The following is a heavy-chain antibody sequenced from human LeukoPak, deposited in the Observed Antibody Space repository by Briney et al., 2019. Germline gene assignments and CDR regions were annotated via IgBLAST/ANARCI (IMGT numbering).Heavy chain of an antibody. Sequence: NSSETLSLTCAVYGGSFSGYYWSWIRQPPGKGLEWIGEINHSGSTNYNPSLKSRVTISVDTSKNQFSLKLSSVTAADTAVYYCHRYGSGSYVHDAFDIWGQGTMVTVSS. CDR2: INHSGST. V-gene: IGHV4-34*01. J-gene: IGHJ3*02. CDR3: HRYGSGSYVHDAFDI. CDR1: GGSFSGYY. D-gene: IGHD3-10*01.